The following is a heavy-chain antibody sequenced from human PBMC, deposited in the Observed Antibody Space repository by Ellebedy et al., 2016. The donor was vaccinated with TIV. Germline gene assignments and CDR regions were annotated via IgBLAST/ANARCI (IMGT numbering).Heavy chain of an antibody. V-gene: IGHV3-33*01. J-gene: IGHJ6*03. D-gene: IGHD2-15*01. CDR1: GFTFSSYG. Sequence: GGSLRLXXAASGFTFSSYGMHWVRQAPGKGLEWVAVIWYDGSNKYYADSVKGRFTISRDNSKNTLYLQMNSLRAEDTAVYYCARGVVVVAATRTLPYYYMDVWGKGTTVTVSS. CDR2: IWYDGSNK. CDR3: ARGVVVVAATRTLPYYYMDV.